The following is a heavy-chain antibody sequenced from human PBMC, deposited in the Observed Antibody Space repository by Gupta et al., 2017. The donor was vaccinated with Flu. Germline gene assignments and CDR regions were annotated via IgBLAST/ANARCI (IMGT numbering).Heavy chain of an antibody. D-gene: IGHD3-3*01. CDR3: AKARSITIFGANNYFDY. CDR2: ISYDGSNK. Sequence: QVQLVESGGGVVQPGRSLRLSCAASGFTFSSYGMHWVRQAPGKGLEWVAVISYDGSNKYYADSVKGRFTISRDNSKNTLYLQMNSLRAEDTAVYYCAKARSITIFGANNYFDYWGQGTLVTVSS. V-gene: IGHV3-30*18. J-gene: IGHJ4*02. CDR1: GFTFSSYG.